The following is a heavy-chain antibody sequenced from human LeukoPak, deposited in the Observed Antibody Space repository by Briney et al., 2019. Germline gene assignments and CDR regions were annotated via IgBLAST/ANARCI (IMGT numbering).Heavy chain of an antibody. CDR1: GGSISSSSYY. CDR2: VFYSGST. D-gene: IGHD3-3*01. CDR3: ARDAGGTMTIYYFDY. V-gene: IGHV4-39*07. Sequence: SETLSLTCTVSGGSISSSSYYWGWIRQPPGKGREWIGNVFYSGSTYYSPSFKSRVTISLDTSKNHFSLKLSSVTAADTAVYYCARDAGGTMTIYYFDYWGQGTLVTVSS. J-gene: IGHJ4*02.